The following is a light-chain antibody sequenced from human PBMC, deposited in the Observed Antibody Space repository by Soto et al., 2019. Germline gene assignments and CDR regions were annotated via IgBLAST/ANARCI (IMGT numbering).Light chain of an antibody. J-gene: IGKJ1*01. Sequence: EIAMTQSPATLAVSPGERATLSCRASLSVGSNLAWYQQKPGQAPRLVISGASTRATGIPARFSGSGSGTEFTLTISSLQSEDFAVYYCQQYNNWWTFGQGTKVDI. CDR1: LSVGSN. V-gene: IGKV3-15*01. CDR2: GAS. CDR3: QQYNNWWT.